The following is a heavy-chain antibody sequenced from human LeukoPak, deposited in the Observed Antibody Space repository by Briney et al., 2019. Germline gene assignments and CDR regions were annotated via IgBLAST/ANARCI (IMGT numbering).Heavy chain of an antibody. J-gene: IGHJ6*03. D-gene: IGHD6-13*01. V-gene: IGHV3-21*01. CDR2: ISSSSSYI. Sequence: SGGSLRLSCAASGFTFSSYSMNWVRQAPGKGLEWVSSISSSSSYIYYADSVKGRFTISRDNAKNSLYLQMNSLRAEDTAVYYCARVIAGQDYYYYYYMDVWGKGTTVTVSS. CDR1: GFTFSSYS. CDR3: ARVIAGQDYYYYYYMDV.